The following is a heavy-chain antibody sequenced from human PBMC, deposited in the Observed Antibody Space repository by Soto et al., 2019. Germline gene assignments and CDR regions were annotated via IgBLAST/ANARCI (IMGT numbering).Heavy chain of an antibody. Sequence: QQQLQESGPGLVKPSETLSLTCTVSGGSISSSSYYWGWIRQPPGKGLEWIGSIYYSGSTYYNPSLKSRVTISVDTSKNQFSLKLSSVTAADTAVYYCARQGTASYYMDVWGKGTTVTVSS. CDR2: IYYSGST. V-gene: IGHV4-39*01. J-gene: IGHJ6*03. CDR3: ARQGTASYYMDV. CDR1: GGSISSSSYY.